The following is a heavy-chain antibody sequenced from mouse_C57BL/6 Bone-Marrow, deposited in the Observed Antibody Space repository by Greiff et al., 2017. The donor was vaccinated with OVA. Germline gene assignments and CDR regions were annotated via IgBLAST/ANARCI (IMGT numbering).Heavy chain of an antibody. CDR2: ISSGSSTI. CDR1: GFTFSDYG. V-gene: IGHV5-17*01. J-gene: IGHJ3*01. D-gene: IGHD2-5*01. Sequence: EVQGVESGGGLVKPGGSLKLSCAASGFTFSDYGMHWVRQAPEKGLEWVAYISSGSSTIYYADTVKGRFTISRDNAKNTLFLQMTSLRSEDTAMYYCAIYYSNYGAYWGQGTLVTVSA. CDR3: AIYYSNYGAY.